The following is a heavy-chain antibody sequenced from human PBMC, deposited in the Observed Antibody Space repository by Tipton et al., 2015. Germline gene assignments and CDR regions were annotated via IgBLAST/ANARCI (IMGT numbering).Heavy chain of an antibody. CDR3: AREKRISIFGVLIPHFDF. Sequence: PGLVKPSETLSLTCTVYNGSISNYYWSWIRQPPGKGLEWIGRIQTSGNTNYNPSLKSRVTMSADTSKNQSSLKLSSVTAADTAVYYCAREKRISIFGVLIPHFDFWGQGALVSVSS. J-gene: IGHJ4*02. CDR1: NGSISNYY. V-gene: IGHV4-4*07. D-gene: IGHD3-3*01. CDR2: IQTSGNT.